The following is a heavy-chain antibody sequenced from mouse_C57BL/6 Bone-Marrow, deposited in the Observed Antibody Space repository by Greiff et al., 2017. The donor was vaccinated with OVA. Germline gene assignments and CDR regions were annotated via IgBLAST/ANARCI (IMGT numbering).Heavy chain of an antibody. Sequence: EVKVVESGGGLVQPGGSMKLSCVASGFTFSNYWMNWVRQSPEKGLEWVAQIRLKSDNYATHYAESVKGRFTISRDDSKSSVYLQMNNLRAEDTGIYYCTDSSGSFFAYWGQGTLVTVSA. CDR3: TDSSGSFFAY. D-gene: IGHD3-2*02. CDR1: GFTFSNYW. CDR2: IRLKSDNYAT. V-gene: IGHV6-3*01. J-gene: IGHJ3*01.